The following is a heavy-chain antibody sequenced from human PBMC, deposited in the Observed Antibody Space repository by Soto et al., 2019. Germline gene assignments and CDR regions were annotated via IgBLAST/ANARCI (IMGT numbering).Heavy chain of an antibody. V-gene: IGHV3-9*01. D-gene: IGHD1-1*01. J-gene: IGHJ3*02. CDR1: AVSVHDYA. Sequence: DAQLVESGGGLVQPGRSLRLSCVASAVSVHDYAMHWVRQAPGKGLEWVSGISWNSISSGYADSVKGRFTISRDNAKDSLYLQMNSLRPEDTALYYCVRHSRGSWDSGRDTLEIWGQGTMVTVS. CDR3: VRHSRGSWDSGRDTLEI. CDR2: ISWNSISS.